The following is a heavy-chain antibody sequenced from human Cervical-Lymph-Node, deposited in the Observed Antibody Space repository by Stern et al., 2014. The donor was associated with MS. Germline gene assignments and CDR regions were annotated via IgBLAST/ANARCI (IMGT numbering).Heavy chain of an antibody. CDR2: ISFVGSNE. Sequence: QVQLVQSAGGVVQPGWSLRLSCAVSGFCLNSLGMHLVLLAPVMGLEWVAVISFVGSNERYGDSVKGRFSLYRVISHNMLYLQMNSLRPEDTAVYYCLGVGDAMHVWGQGTTIIVPS. V-gene: IGHV3-30*03. CDR3: LGVGDAMHV. J-gene: IGHJ6*02. CDR1: GFCLNSLG.